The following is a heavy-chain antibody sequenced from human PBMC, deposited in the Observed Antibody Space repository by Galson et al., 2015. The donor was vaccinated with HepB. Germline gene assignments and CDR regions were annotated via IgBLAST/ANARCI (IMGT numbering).Heavy chain of an antibody. CDR1: GFTFSGST. CDR2: IKSKANSYAT. CDR3: TRVPGGLDFRFDP. Sequence: SLRLSCAASGFTFSGSTIHWVRQASGKGLEWVGRIKSKANSYATAYTASVKGRFTVSRDDSKNTAYLQMSSLRTDDTAMYYCTRVPGGLDFRFDPWGQGILVTVSS. J-gene: IGHJ5*01. D-gene: IGHD2-15*01. V-gene: IGHV3-73*01.